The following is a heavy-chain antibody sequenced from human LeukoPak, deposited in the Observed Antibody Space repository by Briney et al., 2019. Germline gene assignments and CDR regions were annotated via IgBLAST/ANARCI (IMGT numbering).Heavy chain of an antibody. CDR2: IYHTGNT. CDR1: GGSISSGDYY. Sequence: PSQTLSLTCTVSGGSISSGDYYWSWIRQPPGKGLEWIGYIYHTGNTYYNPSLKSRVSISVDTSKNQFSLKLSSVTAADTAVYYCARATMVRGASQDFDYWGQGTLVTVSS. CDR3: ARATMVRGASQDFDY. D-gene: IGHD3-10*01. J-gene: IGHJ4*02. V-gene: IGHV4-30-4*01.